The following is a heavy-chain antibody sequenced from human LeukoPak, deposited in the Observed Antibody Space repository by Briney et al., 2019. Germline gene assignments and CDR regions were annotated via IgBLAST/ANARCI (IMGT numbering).Heavy chain of an antibody. CDR2: ISSSGSTI. D-gene: IGHD6-19*01. CDR3: AKDPRRIAVAGAYFDY. J-gene: IGHJ4*02. CDR1: GFTFSDYY. Sequence: PGGSLRLSCAASGFTFSDYYMSWIRQAPGKGLEWVSYISSSGSTIYYADSVKGRFTISRDNAKNSLYLQMNSLRAEDTALYYCAKDPRRIAVAGAYFDYWGQGTLVTVSS. V-gene: IGHV3-11*01.